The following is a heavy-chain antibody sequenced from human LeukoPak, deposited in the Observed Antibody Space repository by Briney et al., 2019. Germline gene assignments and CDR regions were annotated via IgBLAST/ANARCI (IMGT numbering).Heavy chain of an antibody. CDR1: GYTLTELS. CDR2: FDPEDGET. D-gene: IGHD3-9*01. CDR3: ATIHYDILTGYFWPNWFDP. J-gene: IGHJ5*02. V-gene: IGHV1-24*01. Sequence: ASVKVSCKVSGYTLTELSMHWVRQAPGKGLEWMGGFDPEDGETIYAQKFQGRVTMTEDTSTDTAYMELSSLGSEDTAVYYCATIHYDILTGYFWPNWFDPWGQGTLVTVSS.